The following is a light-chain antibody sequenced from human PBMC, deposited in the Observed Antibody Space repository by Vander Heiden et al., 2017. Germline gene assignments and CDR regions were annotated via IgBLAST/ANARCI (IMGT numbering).Light chain of an antibody. Sequence: DIQMTQSPSSLSASVGDRVTITCRASQSITRYLNWYQQKPGKAPKLLIYASSSLQSGVPSRFSGSGSGTDFTLTISRLQPEDIATYYCQQCDNNPLTFGGGTKLEIK. CDR2: ASS. J-gene: IGKJ4*01. CDR1: QSITRY. CDR3: QQCDNNPLT. V-gene: IGKV1-39*01.